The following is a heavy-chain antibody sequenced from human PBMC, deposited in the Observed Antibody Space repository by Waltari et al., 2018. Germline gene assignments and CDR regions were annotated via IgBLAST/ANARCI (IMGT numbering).Heavy chain of an antibody. CDR1: GGSISSYY. CDR3: ASSSGWYGY. Sequence: QVQLQESGPGLVKPSETLSLTCTVSGGSISSYYWSWIRQPPGKGLEWIGYIYYSGSTNYNPSLKSRVTISVDTSKNQFSLKLSSVTAADTAVYYCASSSGWYGYWGQGTLVTVSS. V-gene: IGHV4-59*01. D-gene: IGHD6-19*01. CDR2: IYYSGST. J-gene: IGHJ4*02.